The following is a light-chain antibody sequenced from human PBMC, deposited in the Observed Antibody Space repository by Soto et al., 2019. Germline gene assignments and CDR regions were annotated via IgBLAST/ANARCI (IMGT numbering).Light chain of an antibody. CDR3: QSYDSSLSGVV. Sequence: QSVLTQPPSVSGAPGQRVTISCTGSSSNIGARYDVHWYQQLPGTAPKLLIYDDINRPSGFPDRFSGSKSGTSASLAITGLQAEDEAEYYCQSYDSSLSGVVFGGGTKLTVL. V-gene: IGLV1-40*01. J-gene: IGLJ2*01. CDR2: DDI. CDR1: SSNIGARYD.